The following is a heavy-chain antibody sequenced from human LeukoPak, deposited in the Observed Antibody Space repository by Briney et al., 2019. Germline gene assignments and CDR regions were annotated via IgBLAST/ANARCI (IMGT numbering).Heavy chain of an antibody. CDR2: INTDGSST. CDR3: ARVGNYYDSSGYYDRDDY. CDR1: GFTFISYG. Sequence: GGSPRLSCAPSGFTFISYGMHWVRQAPGKGLVWVSRINTDGSSTSYADSVKGRYTISRDNAKNTLYLQMNSLRAEDTAVYYCARVGNYYDSSGYYDRDDYWGQGTLVTVSS. D-gene: IGHD3-22*01. V-gene: IGHV3-74*01. J-gene: IGHJ4*02.